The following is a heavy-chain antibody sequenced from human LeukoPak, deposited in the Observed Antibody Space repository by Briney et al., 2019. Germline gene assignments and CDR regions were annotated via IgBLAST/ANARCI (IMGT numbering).Heavy chain of an antibody. D-gene: IGHD4-17*01. J-gene: IGHJ3*02. V-gene: IGHV1-46*01. CDR1: GYTFTGYY. CDR2: INPSGGST. CDR3: ARPTTVDAFDI. Sequence: ASVKVSCKASGYTFTGYYMHWVRQAPGQGLEWMGIINPSGGSTSYAQKFQGRVTMTRDMSTSTVYMELSSLRSEDTAVYYCARPTTVDAFDIWGQGTMVTVSS.